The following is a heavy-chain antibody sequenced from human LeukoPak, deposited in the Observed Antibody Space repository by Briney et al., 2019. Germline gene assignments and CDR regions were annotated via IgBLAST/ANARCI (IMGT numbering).Heavy chain of an antibody. CDR1: GFTFRSYL. CDR2: ITTGGERT. V-gene: IGHV3-23*01. CDR3: AKSREQPWNFDS. D-gene: IGHD5-18*01. J-gene: IGHJ4*02. Sequence: GGSLSLSCAASGFTFRSYLMAWVRQIPGKGLEWVSSITTGGERTDYADSVKGRFTISRDNSKNTLYLQMNSLRVEDTAVYYCAKSREQPWNFDSWGQGTLVTVSS.